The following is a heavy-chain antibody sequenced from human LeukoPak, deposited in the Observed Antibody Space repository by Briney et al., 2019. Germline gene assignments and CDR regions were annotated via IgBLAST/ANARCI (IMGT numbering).Heavy chain of an antibody. V-gene: IGHV1-18*01. CDR1: GYTFTIYG. J-gene: IGHJ4*02. Sequence: GASVKVSCKASGYTFTIYGISWVRQAPGQGLEWMGWISAYNGNINYAQKLQGRVTMTTDTSTSTAYMELRSLRSDDTAVYYCARGKDYYDSSGYYFDYWGQGTLVTVSS. CDR3: ARGKDYYDSSGYYFDY. CDR2: ISAYNGNI. D-gene: IGHD3-22*01.